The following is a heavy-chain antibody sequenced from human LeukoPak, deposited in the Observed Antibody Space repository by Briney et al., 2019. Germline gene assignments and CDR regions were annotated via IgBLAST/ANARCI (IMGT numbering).Heavy chain of an antibody. CDR1: GLTFSDHY. D-gene: IGHD5-18*01. CDR2: ISSSSSFI. J-gene: IGHJ4*02. CDR3: ATSSYGLY. V-gene: IGHV3-21*01. Sequence: PGGSLRLSCAASGLTFSDHYMDWVRQAPGKGLEWVSSISSSSSFIYYADSVKGRFTISRDNAKNSLYLQMNSLRAEDTAVYYCATSSYGLYWGQGTLVTVSS.